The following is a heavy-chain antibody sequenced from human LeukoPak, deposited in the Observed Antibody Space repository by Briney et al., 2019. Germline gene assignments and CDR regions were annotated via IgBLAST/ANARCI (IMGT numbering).Heavy chain of an antibody. CDR2: ISGSGGST. Sequence: PGGSRRLSCAASGFTFSSYAMSWVRHAPGEGLELVSAISGSGGSTYYADSVKGRFTISRDNSKNTLYLQMNSLRAEDTAVYYCAKKGGVDGPYYFDYWGQGTLVTVSS. V-gene: IGHV3-23*01. CDR3: AKKGGVDGPYYFDY. D-gene: IGHD5-12*01. CDR1: GFTFSSYA. J-gene: IGHJ4*02.